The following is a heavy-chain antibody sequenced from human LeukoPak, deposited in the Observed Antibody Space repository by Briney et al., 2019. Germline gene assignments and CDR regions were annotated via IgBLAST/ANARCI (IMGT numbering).Heavy chain of an antibody. CDR3: ARRATSERGHSYGLDY. Sequence: PGGSLRLSCAASGFTFSSYSMNWVRQAPGKGLEWVSSIGTSSSYIYYADSLKGRFIISRDNAKNSLYLQMNSLRAEDTAVYYCARRATSERGHSYGLDYWGQGTLVTVSS. J-gene: IGHJ4*02. CDR2: IGTSSSYI. D-gene: IGHD5-18*01. V-gene: IGHV3-21*01. CDR1: GFTFSSYS.